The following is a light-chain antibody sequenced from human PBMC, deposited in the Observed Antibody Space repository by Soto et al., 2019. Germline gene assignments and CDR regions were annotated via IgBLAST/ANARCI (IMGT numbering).Light chain of an antibody. Sequence: QLVLTQSPSVSSSLGASVKLTCTLSSGHSSYAIAWHQQQPEKGPRYLMKLNSDGSHSKGDGIPDRFSGSSSGAERYLTISSLQSEDETDYYCQTWGTGIQGVFGGGTKVTIL. CDR1: SGHSSYA. CDR3: QTWGTGIQGV. J-gene: IGLJ3*02. V-gene: IGLV4-69*01. CDR2: LNSDGSH.